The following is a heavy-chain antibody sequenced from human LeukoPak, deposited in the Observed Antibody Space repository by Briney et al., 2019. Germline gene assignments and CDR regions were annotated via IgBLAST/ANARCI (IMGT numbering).Heavy chain of an antibody. Sequence: SETLSLTCAVYGGSFSGYYWSWIRQPPGKGLEWIGEINHSGSTNYNPSLKSRVTISVDTSKNQFSLKLSSVTAADTAVYYCARGTDAWKVGYWGQGTLVTVSS. V-gene: IGHV4-34*01. CDR1: GGSFSGYY. CDR3: ARGTDAWKVGY. CDR2: INHSGST. J-gene: IGHJ4*02. D-gene: IGHD1-1*01.